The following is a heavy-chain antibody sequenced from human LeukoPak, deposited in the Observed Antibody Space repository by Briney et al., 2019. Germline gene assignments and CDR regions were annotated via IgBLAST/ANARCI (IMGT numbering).Heavy chain of an antibody. Sequence: PSETLSLTCTVSGGSISSYYWSWIRQPPGKGLEWIGDIYYSGNTNYNPSLKSRVTISVDTSKNQFSLKLSSVTAADTAVYYCASDITMALGYYGMDVWGQGTTVTVSS. CDR2: IYYSGNT. CDR1: GGSISSYY. CDR3: ASDITMALGYYGMDV. J-gene: IGHJ6*02. V-gene: IGHV4-59*01. D-gene: IGHD3-10*01.